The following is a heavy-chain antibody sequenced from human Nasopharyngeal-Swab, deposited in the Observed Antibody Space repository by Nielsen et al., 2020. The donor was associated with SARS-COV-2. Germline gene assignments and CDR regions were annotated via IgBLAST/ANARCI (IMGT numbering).Heavy chain of an antibody. CDR2: INHSGGT. D-gene: IGHD3-22*01. Sequence: WIRQPPGKGLEWIGEINHSGGTNYNPSLKSRVTISVDTSKNQFSLKLSSVTAADTAVYYCARRGLITMIHRWFDPWGQGTLVT. J-gene: IGHJ5*02. CDR3: ARRGLITMIHRWFDP. V-gene: IGHV4-34*01.